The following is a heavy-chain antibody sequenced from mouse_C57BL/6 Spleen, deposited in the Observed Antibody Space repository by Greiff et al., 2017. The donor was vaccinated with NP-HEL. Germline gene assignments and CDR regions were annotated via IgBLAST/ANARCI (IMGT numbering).Heavy chain of an antibody. CDR2: IYPGDGDT. D-gene: IGHD1-1*01. CDR1: GYAFSSSW. V-gene: IGHV1-82*01. J-gene: IGHJ2*01. CDR3: AKKEDYGSSYDY. Sequence: VQLQQSGPELVKPGASVKISCKASGYAFSSSWMNWVKQRPGKGLEWIGRIYPGDGDTNYNGKFKGKATLTADKSSSTAYMQLSSLTSEDSAVCFCAKKEDYGSSYDYWGQGTTLTVSS.